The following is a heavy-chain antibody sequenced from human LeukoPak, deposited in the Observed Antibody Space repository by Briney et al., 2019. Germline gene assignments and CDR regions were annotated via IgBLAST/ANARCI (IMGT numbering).Heavy chain of an antibody. CDR1: GYTFTDYY. D-gene: IGHD3-9*01. V-gene: IGHV1-2*02. CDR3: ARSSYVILTAYYTPRGGFDI. Sequence: ASVKVSCKASGYTFTDYYMHWVRQAPGQGLEWMGWINPNSGGTNYAQKFQGRVTMTRDTSISTASMELSRLRSDDTAVYFCARSSYVILTAYYTPRGGFDIWGQGTLVTVSS. J-gene: IGHJ3*02. CDR2: INPNSGGT.